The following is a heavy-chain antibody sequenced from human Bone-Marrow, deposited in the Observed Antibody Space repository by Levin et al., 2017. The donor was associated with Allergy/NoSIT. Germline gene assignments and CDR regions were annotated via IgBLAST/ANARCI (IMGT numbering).Heavy chain of an antibody. J-gene: IGHJ4*02. D-gene: IGHD3-10*01. Sequence: PGESLKISCKGSGYSFTTYWIAWVRQMPGKGLEWMGIIYPGDSDARYNPSFQGQVTISADKSTSTAYLHWSRLKASDTAMYYCARRGQFEEFLDYWGQGSLVTVSS. CDR1: GYSFTTYW. V-gene: IGHV5-51*01. CDR2: IYPGDSDA. CDR3: ARRGQFEEFLDY.